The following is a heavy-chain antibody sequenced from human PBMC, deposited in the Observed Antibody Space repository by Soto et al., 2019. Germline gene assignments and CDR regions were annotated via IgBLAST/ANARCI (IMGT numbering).Heavy chain of an antibody. CDR3: AKGDSSWVSWFDP. CDR2: INPTTGAT. V-gene: IGHV1-2*02. D-gene: IGHD6-19*01. Sequence: QAQLVQSGAEVKKPGASVKVSCQASGYTFTAQYLHWVRNAPGEGLEWMGWINPTTGATRYAQKFQGRVTMTRHTSMSTAYLEVRSLRPDDTAVYYCAKGDSSWVSWFDPWGQGTLVTVSS. CDR1: GYTFTAQY. J-gene: IGHJ5*02.